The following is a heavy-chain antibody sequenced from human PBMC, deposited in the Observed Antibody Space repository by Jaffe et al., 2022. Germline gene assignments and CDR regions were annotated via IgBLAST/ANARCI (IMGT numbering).Heavy chain of an antibody. CDR2: IRNKAYGGTT. CDR1: GFTFGDYA. CDR3: TRGGDYGDYEGSFDI. Sequence: EVQLMESGGGLVQPGRSLRLSCTASGFTFGDYAMSWVRQAPGKGLEWVSFIRNKAYGGTTEYAASVKGRFTISRDDSKSIAYLQMNSLKTEDTAVYYCTRGGDYGDYEGSFDIWGQGTMVTVSS. D-gene: IGHD4-17*01. J-gene: IGHJ3*02. V-gene: IGHV3-49*04.